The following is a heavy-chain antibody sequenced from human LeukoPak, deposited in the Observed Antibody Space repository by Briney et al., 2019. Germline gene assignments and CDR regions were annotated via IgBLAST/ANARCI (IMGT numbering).Heavy chain of an antibody. D-gene: IGHD3-22*01. CDR2: ISSSGSII. CDR3: ARDEGVTTFDP. V-gene: IGHV3-48*03. CDR1: GFTFSSYE. Sequence: GGSLRLSCGASGFTFSSYEMNWVRQAPGKGLEWVSYISSSGSIIYYADSVKGRFTISRDNAKNSLYLQMNSLRAEDTAVYYCARDEGVTTFDPWGQGTLVTVSS. J-gene: IGHJ5*02.